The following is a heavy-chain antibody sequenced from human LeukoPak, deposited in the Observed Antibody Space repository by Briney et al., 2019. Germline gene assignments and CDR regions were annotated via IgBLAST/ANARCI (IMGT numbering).Heavy chain of an antibody. CDR2: ISSNSGSI. D-gene: IGHD3-22*01. CDR3: TKGAHYYDSSGYWS. Sequence: GGSLRLSCAASGFTFDDYAMHWVRQAPVKGLEWVSGISSNSGSIDYADSVKGRFTISRDNAKNSLYLQMNSLRAEDTALYYCTKGAHYYDSSGYWSWGQGTLVTVSS. CDR1: GFTFDDYA. V-gene: IGHV3-9*01. J-gene: IGHJ5*02.